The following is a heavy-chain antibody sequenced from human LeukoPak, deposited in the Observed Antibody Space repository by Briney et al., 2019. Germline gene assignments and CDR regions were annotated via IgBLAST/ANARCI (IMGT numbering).Heavy chain of an antibody. D-gene: IGHD6-6*01. CDR2: ISYDGSNK. Sequence: PGGSLRLSCAASGFTFSSYAMHWVRQAPGEGLEWVAVISYDGSNKYYADSVKGRFTISRDNSKNTLYLQMNSLRAEDTAVYYCARGIAALDYWGQGTLVTVSS. V-gene: IGHV3-30-3*01. J-gene: IGHJ4*02. CDR3: ARGIAALDY. CDR1: GFTFSSYA.